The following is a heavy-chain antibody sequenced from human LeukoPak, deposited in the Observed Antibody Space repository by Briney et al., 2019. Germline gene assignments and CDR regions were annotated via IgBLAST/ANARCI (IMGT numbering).Heavy chain of an antibody. Sequence: ASVKVSCKASGYTFTGYYMHWVRQAPGQGLEWMGWINPNSGGTNYPQKFQGRVTMTRDTSISTAYMELSRLRSDDTAVYYCARDGHRRYYYYSSGYYRGDYWGQGTLVTVSS. CDR2: INPNSGGT. D-gene: IGHD3-22*01. CDR1: GYTFTGYY. CDR3: ARDGHRRYYYYSSGYYRGDY. J-gene: IGHJ4*02. V-gene: IGHV1-2*02.